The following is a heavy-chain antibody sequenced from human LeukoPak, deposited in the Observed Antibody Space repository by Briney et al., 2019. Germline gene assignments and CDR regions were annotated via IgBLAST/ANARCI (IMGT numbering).Heavy chain of an antibody. CDR3: EALGYCSGGSCYTRARDAFDI. D-gene: IGHD2-15*01. Sequence: GASVKVSCKASGYTFTGYYMHWVRQAPGQGLEWMGWINPNSGGTNYAQKFQGRVTMTRDTSISTAYMELSRLRSDDTAVYYCEALGYCSGGSCYTRARDAFDIWGQGTMVTVSS. J-gene: IGHJ3*02. CDR1: GYTFTGYY. CDR2: INPNSGGT. V-gene: IGHV1-2*02.